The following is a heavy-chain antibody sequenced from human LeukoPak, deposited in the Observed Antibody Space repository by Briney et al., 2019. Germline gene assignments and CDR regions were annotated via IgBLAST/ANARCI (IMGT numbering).Heavy chain of an antibody. J-gene: IGHJ4*02. Sequence: PGGSLRLSCAASRFTFSGYAMDWVRQAPGKGLEWVAVISYDGSNEYYADSVKGRFTISRDNSKNTVCLQMSSLRAEDTAIYYCAKDQVLGNFNYWGQGTLVTVSS. CDR1: RFTFSGYA. CDR2: ISYDGSNE. D-gene: IGHD7-27*01. CDR3: AKDQVLGNFNY. V-gene: IGHV3-30-3*01.